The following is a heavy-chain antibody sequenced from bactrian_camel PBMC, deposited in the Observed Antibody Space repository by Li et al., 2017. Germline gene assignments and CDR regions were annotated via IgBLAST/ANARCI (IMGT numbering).Heavy chain of an antibody. J-gene: IGHJ4*01. V-gene: IGHV3S31*01. D-gene: IGHD2*01. Sequence: DVQLVESGGGSVQDGASLRLSCAASGTIFSTHAMNWVRQAPGKGLEWVSGISDYGASTYYADSVKGRFTISRDAEKNTIYLQMNDLKPEDTAMYYCAADLARHCGAFTGFFRRGYWGQGTQVTVS. CDR3: AADLARHCGAFTGFFRRGY. CDR1: GTIFSTHA. CDR2: ISDYGAST.